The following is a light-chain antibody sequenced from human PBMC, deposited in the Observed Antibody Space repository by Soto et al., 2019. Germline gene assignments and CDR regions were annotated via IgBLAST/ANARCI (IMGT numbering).Light chain of an antibody. CDR3: QQYNNCPPSWT. Sequence: EIVMTQSPATLSVSPGERASVSCRASQSVSSQLAWYQQTPGQALRLPIYGASTRATGIPARFSGSGSGTEFTLTVSSPQSENFAVYYWQQYNNCPPSWTFSQRTKVEIK. J-gene: IGKJ1*01. CDR2: GAS. CDR1: QSVSSQ. V-gene: IGKV3-15*01.